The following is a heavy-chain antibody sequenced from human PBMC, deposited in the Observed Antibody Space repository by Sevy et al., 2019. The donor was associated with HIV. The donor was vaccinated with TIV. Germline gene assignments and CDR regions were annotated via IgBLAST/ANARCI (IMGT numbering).Heavy chain of an antibody. CDR3: ARRRVLGYCSSDSCHGWGEDAFDI. CDR2: IYWDDDK. D-gene: IGHD2-2*01. Sequence: SGPTLVKPTQTLTLTCTFSGFSLTTNGVGVGWIRQPPGKALEWLAIIYWDDDKPYSPSLKNRLTITKDTSKNQVVLTMTTLDPLDTATYYCARRRVLGYCSSDSCHGWGEDAFDIWGQGTMVTVSS. CDR1: GFSLTTNGVG. V-gene: IGHV2-5*02. J-gene: IGHJ3*02.